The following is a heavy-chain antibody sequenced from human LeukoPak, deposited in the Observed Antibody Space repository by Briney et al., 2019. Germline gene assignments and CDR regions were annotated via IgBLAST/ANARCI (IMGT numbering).Heavy chain of an antibody. CDR2: ISSSSSYI. CDR1: GFTFSSYS. Sequence: GGSLRLSCAASGFTFSSYSVNWVRQAPGKGLEWVSSISSSSSYIYYADSVKGRFTISRDNAKNSLYLQMNSLRVEDTAVYYCARVHIVVVSAAIPDDDYYYYYYMDVWGKGTTVTVSS. CDR3: ARVHIVVVSAAIPDDDYYYYYYMDV. J-gene: IGHJ6*03. D-gene: IGHD2-2*02. V-gene: IGHV3-21*01.